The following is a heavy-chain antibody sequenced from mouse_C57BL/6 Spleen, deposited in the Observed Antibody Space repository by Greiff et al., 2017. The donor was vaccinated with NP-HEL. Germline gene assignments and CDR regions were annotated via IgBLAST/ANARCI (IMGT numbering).Heavy chain of an antibody. V-gene: IGHV5-17*01. D-gene: IGHD1-1*01. Sequence: EVQRVESGGGLVKPGGSLKLSCAASGFTFSDYGMHWVRQAPEKGLEWVAYISSGSSTIYYADTVKGRFTISRDNAKNNLFQQMTSLRSEDTAMYYCARYYYGSSSFDYWGQGTTLTVSS. CDR1: GFTFSDYG. CDR2: ISSGSSTI. J-gene: IGHJ2*01. CDR3: ARYYYGSSSFDY.